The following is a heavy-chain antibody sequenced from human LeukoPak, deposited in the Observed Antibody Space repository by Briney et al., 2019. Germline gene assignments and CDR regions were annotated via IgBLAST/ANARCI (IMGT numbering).Heavy chain of an antibody. J-gene: IGHJ4*02. CDR3: AREQRWLQSLDY. CDR2: IHFGESP. Sequence: SETLSLTCTVSGYSISSGYFWGWIRQPPGKGLEWIGIIHFGESPYYSPSLESRITISIDTSKNHFSLKVNSVTAADTAVYYCAREQRWLQSLDYWGQGTLVTVSS. V-gene: IGHV4-38-2*02. D-gene: IGHD5-24*01. CDR1: GYSISSGYF.